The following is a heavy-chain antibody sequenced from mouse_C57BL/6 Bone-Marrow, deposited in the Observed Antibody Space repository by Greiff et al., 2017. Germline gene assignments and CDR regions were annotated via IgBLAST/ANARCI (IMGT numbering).Heavy chain of an antibody. CDR1: GFNIKDDY. CDR3: TTSVVATDYAMDY. J-gene: IGHJ4*01. V-gene: IGHV14-4*01. Sequence: DVKLQESGAELVRPGASVKLSCTASGFNIKDDYMHWVKQRPEQGLAWIGWIDPENGDTEYASKFQGKATITADTSSNTAYLQLSSLTSEDTAVYYCTTSVVATDYAMDYWGQGTSVTVSS. D-gene: IGHD1-1*01. CDR2: IDPENGDT.